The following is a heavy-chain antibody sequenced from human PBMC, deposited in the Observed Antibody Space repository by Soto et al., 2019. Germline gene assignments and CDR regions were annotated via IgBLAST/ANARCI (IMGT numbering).Heavy chain of an antibody. CDR1: GFTVSSNY. D-gene: IGHD3-3*01. J-gene: IGHJ5*02. CDR3: ARGITIFGVVTRQRWDYGGDWFDP. Sequence: GGSLRLSCAASGFTVSSNYMSWVRQAPGKGLEWVSVIYSGGSTYYADSVKGRFTISRDNSKNTLYLQMNSLRAEDTAVYYCARGITIFGVVTRQRWDYGGDWFDPWGQGTLVTVSS. CDR2: IYSGGST. V-gene: IGHV3-66*01.